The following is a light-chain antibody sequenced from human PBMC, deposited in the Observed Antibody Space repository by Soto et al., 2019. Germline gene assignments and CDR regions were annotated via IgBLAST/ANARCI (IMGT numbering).Light chain of an antibody. CDR2: TNS. CDR3: SAWDGSLSGLV. V-gene: IGLV1-44*01. J-gene: IGLJ1*01. Sequence: QSVLTQPPSASGAPGQRVTISCAGSNSNIGSNTVKWYQQLPGTAPKLLIYTNSQRPSGVPDRFSGCKSGSSASLSISGLQSEEEADYYCSAWDGSLSGLVVGTGTKLTVL. CDR1: NSNIGSNT.